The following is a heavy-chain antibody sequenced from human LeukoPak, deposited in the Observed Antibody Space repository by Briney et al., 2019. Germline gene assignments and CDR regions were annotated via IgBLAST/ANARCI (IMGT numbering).Heavy chain of an antibody. J-gene: IGHJ4*02. D-gene: IGHD4-17*01. CDR3: ARGALDPETVTNYFEY. CDR1: GYTFSDHY. V-gene: IGHV1-2*02. Sequence: GASVKVSCKASGYTFSDHYIQWVRQAPGQGFDWLGWINPNSGGTDYARKFPGRVTMTRDMSLSTAYMELTRLTYDDTAVYYCARGALDPETVTNYFEYWAQGTLVTVSS. CDR2: INPNSGGT.